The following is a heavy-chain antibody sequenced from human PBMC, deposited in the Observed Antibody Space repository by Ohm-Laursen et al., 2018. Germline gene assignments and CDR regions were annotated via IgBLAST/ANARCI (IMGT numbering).Heavy chain of an antibody. CDR3: ARRGHAFDI. V-gene: IGHV4-59*11. CDR2: IYYSGTT. J-gene: IGHJ3*02. CDR1: GAPISTHY. Sequence: SETLSLTCTVSGAPISTHYWSWIRQPPGKGLEWIGYIYYSGTTNYNPSLKSRVTISLNTSKNQFSLKLSSVTAADTAVYYCARRGHAFDIWGHGTMVTVSS.